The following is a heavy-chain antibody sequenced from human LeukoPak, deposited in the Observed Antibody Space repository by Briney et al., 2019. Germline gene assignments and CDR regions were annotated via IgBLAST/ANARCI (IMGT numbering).Heavy chain of an antibody. D-gene: IGHD4-17*01. CDR3: VRVRRLGYFDY. J-gene: IGHJ4*02. Sequence: GGSLRLSCAASGFTFSSYWMSWVRQAPGKGLEWVANIKQDGSEKYYVDSVKGRFTISRDNAKNSLYLQMNSLRAEDTAVYYCVRVRRLGYFDYWGQGTLVTVSS. CDR2: IKQDGSEK. CDR1: GFTFSSYW. V-gene: IGHV3-7*01.